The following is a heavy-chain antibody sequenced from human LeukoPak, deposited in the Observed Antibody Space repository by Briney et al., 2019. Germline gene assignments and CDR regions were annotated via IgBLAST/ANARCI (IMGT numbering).Heavy chain of an antibody. J-gene: IGHJ4*02. V-gene: IGHV3-30*02. Sequence: PGGSLRLSCAASGFTFSSYGMHWVRQAPGKGLEWVAFIRYDGSNKYYADSVKGRFTISRDNSKNTLYLQMNSLRAEDTAVYYCAKDFSKYRNLYFDYWGQGTLVTVSS. D-gene: IGHD2/OR15-2a*01. CDR3: AKDFSKYRNLYFDY. CDR2: IRYDGSNK. CDR1: GFTFSSYG.